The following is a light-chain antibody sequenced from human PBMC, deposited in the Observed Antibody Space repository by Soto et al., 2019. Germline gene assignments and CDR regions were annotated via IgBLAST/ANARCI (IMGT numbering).Light chain of an antibody. J-gene: IGKJ2*01. Sequence: EVVMTQSPATLSVSPGDRATLSCRASQSVDTNVAWYQQKPGQAPRLLVHGASTRVTGVPARFTGIGSGTDFTLPISGLQSDDFAVYYCQQYYNWPPYTFGQGTKLQIK. CDR3: QQYYNWPPYT. CDR1: QSVDTN. CDR2: GAS. V-gene: IGKV3-15*01.